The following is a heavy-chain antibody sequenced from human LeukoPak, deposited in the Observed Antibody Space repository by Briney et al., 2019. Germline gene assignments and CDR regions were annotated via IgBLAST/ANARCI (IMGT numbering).Heavy chain of an antibody. CDR2: ISGSATNT. Sequence: QSGGSLRLSCAASGFTFSSYAMSWVRQAPGKGLEWVSAISGSATNTYYADSVKGRFTISRDNSKNTLHLQMNSLRAEDTAVHYCAKVRSIAARRAFDIWGRGTMVTVSS. CDR3: AKVRSIAARRAFDI. D-gene: IGHD6-6*01. CDR1: GFTFSSYA. J-gene: IGHJ3*02. V-gene: IGHV3-23*01.